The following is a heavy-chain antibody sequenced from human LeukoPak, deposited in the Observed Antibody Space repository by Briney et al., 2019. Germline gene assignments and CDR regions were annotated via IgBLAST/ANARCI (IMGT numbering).Heavy chain of an antibody. CDR1: GGSFSGYY. D-gene: IGHD3-3*01. CDR3: ARGAVRFWSGYWDY. V-gene: IGHV4-34*01. Sequence: PSETLSLTCAVYGGSFSGYYWSWIRQPPGKGLEWFGEINHSGSTNYNPSLKSRVTISVDTSKNQFSLKLSSVTAADTAVYYCARGAVRFWSGYWDYWGQGTLVTVSS. CDR2: INHSGST. J-gene: IGHJ4*02.